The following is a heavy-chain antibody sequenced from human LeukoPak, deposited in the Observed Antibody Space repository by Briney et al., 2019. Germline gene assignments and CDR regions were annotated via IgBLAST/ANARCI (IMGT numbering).Heavy chain of an antibody. CDR2: XXXXXSYI. J-gene: IGHJ6*02. CDR3: ARXMREYDFWSGYGYYGMDV. D-gene: IGHD3-3*01. Sequence: PGGSLRLSCAASGFTFSSYSMNWVRQAPGKGLXXXXXXXXXXSYIYYADSVKGRFTISRDNAKNSLYLQMNSLRAEDTAVYYCARXMREYDFWSGYGYYGMDVWGQGTTVTVSS. CDR1: GFTFSSYS. V-gene: IGHV3-21*04.